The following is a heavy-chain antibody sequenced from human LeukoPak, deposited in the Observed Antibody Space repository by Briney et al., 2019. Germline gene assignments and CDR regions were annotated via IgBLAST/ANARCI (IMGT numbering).Heavy chain of an antibody. D-gene: IGHD3-10*01. CDR3: ARGSFGYYYGMDV. Sequence: NASETLSLTCTVSGGPISSSSYYWGWVPQSPGKVLEWIGSIYYSGSTYYNPSLKGRVTIPVATSKTQFSLKLSSVTAADTAVYYCARGSFGYYYGMDVWGQGTTVTVSS. V-gene: IGHV4-39*01. CDR2: IYYSGST. J-gene: IGHJ6*02. CDR1: GGPISSSSYY.